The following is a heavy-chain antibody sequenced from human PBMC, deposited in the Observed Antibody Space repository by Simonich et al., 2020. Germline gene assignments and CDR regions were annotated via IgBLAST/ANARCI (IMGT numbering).Heavy chain of an antibody. CDR3: AKDLGERITMIVVVIDAFDI. CDR1: GFTFSSYA. J-gene: IGHJ3*02. Sequence: GGGLVQPGGSLRLSCAASGFTFSSYAMSWVRQAPGRGREWVSAISGSGDSTYYADSVKGRFTNSRDNSKNTLYLQMNSLRAEDTAVYYCAKDLGERITMIVVVIDAFDIWGQGTMVTVSS. V-gene: IGHV3-23*01. D-gene: IGHD3-22*01. CDR2: ISGSGDST.